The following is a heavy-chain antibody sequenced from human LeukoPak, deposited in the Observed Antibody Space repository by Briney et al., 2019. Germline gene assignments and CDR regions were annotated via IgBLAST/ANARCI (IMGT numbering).Heavy chain of an antibody. CDR1: GGSISSYY. CDR2: IYYSGST. J-gene: IGHJ4*02. CDR3: ARGRRAAGEYYFDY. V-gene: IGHV4-59*01. D-gene: IGHD6-25*01. Sequence: PSETLSLTCTVSGGSISSYYWSWIRQPPGKGLEWIGYIYYSGSTNYNPSLKSRVTISVDTSKNQFSLKLSSVTAADTAVYYCARGRRAAGEYYFDYWGQGTLVTVSS.